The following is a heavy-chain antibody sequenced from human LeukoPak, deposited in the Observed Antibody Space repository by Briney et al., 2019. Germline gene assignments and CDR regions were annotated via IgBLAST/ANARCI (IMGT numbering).Heavy chain of an antibody. D-gene: IGHD2-2*01. V-gene: IGHV4-39*02. J-gene: IGHJ4*02. CDR1: GGSISSSSYY. Sequence: KPSETLSLTWTVSGGSISSSSYYWGWIRQPPGKGLEWIGSIYYSGSTYYNPSLKSRVTISVDTSKNQFSLKLSSVTAADTAVYYCATDMEGSIVVVPAGFDYWGQGTLVTVSS. CDR2: IYYSGST. CDR3: ATDMEGSIVVVPAGFDY.